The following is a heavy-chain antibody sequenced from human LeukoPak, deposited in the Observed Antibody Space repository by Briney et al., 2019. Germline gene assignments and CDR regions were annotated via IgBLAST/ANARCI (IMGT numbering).Heavy chain of an antibody. Sequence: GGSLRLSCAASGFTFSSYAMHWVRPAPGKGLEYVSAISSNGGSTYYANSVKGRFTISRDNSKNTLYLQMGSLRAEDMAVYYCARHHCGGVSCWGGPSAFDIWGQGTMLTVSS. CDR1: GFTFSSYA. D-gene: IGHD2-15*01. J-gene: IGHJ3*02. CDR3: ARHHCGGVSCWGGPSAFDI. CDR2: ISSNGGST. V-gene: IGHV3-64*01.